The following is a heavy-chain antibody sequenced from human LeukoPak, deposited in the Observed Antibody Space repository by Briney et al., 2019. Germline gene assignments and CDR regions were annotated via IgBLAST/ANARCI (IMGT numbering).Heavy chain of an antibody. D-gene: IGHD6-19*01. J-gene: IGHJ1*01. CDR1: GFTFSNYA. Sequence: GGSLRLSCAASGFTFSNYAMSWVRQPPGKGLEWVSGISRSGGGTYYADSVKGRFTISRDNSKNTLYLQMNSLRAEDTAVYYCAKVMYSSGWYGEHEYFQHWGQGTLVTVSS. V-gene: IGHV3-23*01. CDR2: ISRSGGGT. CDR3: AKVMYSSGWYGEHEYFQH.